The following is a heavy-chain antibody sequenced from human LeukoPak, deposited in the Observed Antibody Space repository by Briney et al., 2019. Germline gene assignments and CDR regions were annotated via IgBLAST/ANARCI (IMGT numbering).Heavy chain of an antibody. J-gene: IGHJ6*02. Sequence: GGSLRLSCAASGFTFSSYEMNWVRQAPGKGLEWVSYISSSGSTIYYADSVKGRFTISRDNAKNSLYLQMNSLRAEDAAVYYCTRVLAGRSGLTDVWGRGTTVTVSS. CDR2: ISSSGSTI. V-gene: IGHV3-48*03. CDR3: TRVLAGRSGLTDV. CDR1: GFTFSSYE. D-gene: IGHD2-8*02.